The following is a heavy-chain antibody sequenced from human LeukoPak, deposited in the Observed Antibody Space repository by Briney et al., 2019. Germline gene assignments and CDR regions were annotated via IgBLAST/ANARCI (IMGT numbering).Heavy chain of an antibody. V-gene: IGHV3-23*01. J-gene: IGHJ4*02. D-gene: IGHD1-14*01. CDR2: ISGSGGST. CDR1: GFTFSSYA. CDR3: ANGGGAGINRPIDY. Sequence: QPGGSLRLSCAASGFTFSSYAMSWVRQAPGKGLEWVSAISGSGGSTYYADSVKGRFTISRDNSKNTLYLQMNSLRAEDTAVYYCANGGGAGINRPIDYWGQGTLVTVSS.